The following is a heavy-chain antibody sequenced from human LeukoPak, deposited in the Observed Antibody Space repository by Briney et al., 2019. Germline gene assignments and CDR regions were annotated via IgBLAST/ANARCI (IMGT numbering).Heavy chain of an antibody. J-gene: IGHJ5*02. CDR3: ARGRYFDWLLWRGFDP. CDR1: GGSFAGYS. Sequence: PSETLSLTCAVDGGSFAGYSWGCVRQPPGKGLEWIGEINHSGSTNYNPSLKSRVTISVDTSKNQSSLKLSSVTAADTAVYYCARGRYFDWLLWRGFDPWGQGTLVTVSS. V-gene: IGHV4-34*01. D-gene: IGHD3-9*01. CDR2: INHSGST.